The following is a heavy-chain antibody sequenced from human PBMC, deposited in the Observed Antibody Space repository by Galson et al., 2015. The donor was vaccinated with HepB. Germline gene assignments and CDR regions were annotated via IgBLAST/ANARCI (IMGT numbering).Heavy chain of an antibody. D-gene: IGHD1-7*01. CDR1: GGSISSGGYY. V-gene: IGHV4-31*03. CDR2: IYYSGST. CDR3: ATCITGTSLRLDAFDI. J-gene: IGHJ3*02. Sequence: TLSLTCTVSGGSISSGGYYWSWIRQHPGKGLEWIGYIYYSGSTFYNPSLKSRVTISVDTSKNQFSLKLSSVTAADTAVYYCATCITGTSLRLDAFDIWGQGTVVTVSS.